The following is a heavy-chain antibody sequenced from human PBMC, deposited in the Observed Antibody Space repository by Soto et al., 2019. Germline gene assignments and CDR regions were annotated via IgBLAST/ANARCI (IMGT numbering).Heavy chain of an antibody. CDR2: IYSGGST. Sequence: EQLVESGGGLIQPGGSLRLSCAASGFTVSSNYMSWVRQAPGKGLEWVSVIYSGGSTYYADSVKGRFTISRDNSKNTLYLQMNSLRAEDTAVYYCARSRITIFGVLIRRAYGMDVWGQGTTVTVSS. J-gene: IGHJ6*02. D-gene: IGHD3-3*01. V-gene: IGHV3-53*01. CDR1: GFTVSSNY. CDR3: ARSRITIFGVLIRRAYGMDV.